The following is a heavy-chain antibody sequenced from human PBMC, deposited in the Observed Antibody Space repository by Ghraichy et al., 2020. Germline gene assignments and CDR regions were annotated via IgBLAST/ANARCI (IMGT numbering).Heavy chain of an antibody. CDR1: GGSFSGYY. Sequence: SETLSLTCAVYGGSFSGYYWSWIRQPPGKGLEWIGEINHSGSTNYNPSLKSRVTISVDTSKNQFSLKLSSVTAADTAVYYCARPGRGFWSGYYRNRSYWYLHLWGRGTLVTVSS. V-gene: IGHV4-34*01. D-gene: IGHD3-3*01. J-gene: IGHJ2*01. CDR2: INHSGST. CDR3: ARPGRGFWSGYYRNRSYWYLHL.